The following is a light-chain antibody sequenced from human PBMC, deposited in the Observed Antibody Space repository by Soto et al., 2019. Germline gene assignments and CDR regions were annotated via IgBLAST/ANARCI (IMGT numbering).Light chain of an antibody. CDR3: QQYYISPRT. J-gene: IGKJ2*02. V-gene: IGKV4-1*01. CDR1: QSVLYSSNNKNY. CDR2: WAS. Sequence: DIVMTQSPDSLAVSLGERATIECKSSQSVLYSSNNKNYLAWYQQKPGQPPKLLIYWASTRESGVPDRFSGSGSGADFTLTINSLQAEDAAVYYCQQYYISPRTFGQGTKLEIK.